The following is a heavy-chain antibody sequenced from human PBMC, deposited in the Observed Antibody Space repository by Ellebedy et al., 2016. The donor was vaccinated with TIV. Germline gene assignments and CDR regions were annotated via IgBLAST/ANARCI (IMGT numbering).Heavy chain of an antibody. D-gene: IGHD6-6*01. V-gene: IGHV4-4*07. Sequence: GSLRLSXPVSGGSFGSYYWSWIRQPAGKGLEWIGRVYASGAPTYNPALKSRVTMSADASQEQFSMTLTSVTAADSAIYYCARSRPFYSFDYWGQGTLVTVSS. CDR1: GGSFGSYY. CDR2: VYASGAP. CDR3: ARSRPFYSFDY. J-gene: IGHJ4*02.